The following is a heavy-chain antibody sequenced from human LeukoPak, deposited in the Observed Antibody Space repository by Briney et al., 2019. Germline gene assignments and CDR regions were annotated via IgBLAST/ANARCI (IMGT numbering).Heavy chain of an antibody. CDR3: ARKTPLNPHNY. CDR2: ISNYT. V-gene: IGHV3-23*01. J-gene: IGHJ4*02. Sequence: PGGSLRLSCAASGFTFSYYAMSWVRQAPGKGLEWVSTISNYTYYADSVKGRFTISRDNSKNTLYLQMNSLRAEDTAVYYCARKTPLNPHNYWGQGTLVTVSS. CDR1: GFTFSYYA.